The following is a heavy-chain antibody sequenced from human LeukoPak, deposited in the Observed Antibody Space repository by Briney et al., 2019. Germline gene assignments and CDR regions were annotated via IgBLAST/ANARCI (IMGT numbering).Heavy chain of an antibody. CDR3: ARDHYGGNSDY. D-gene: IGHD4-23*01. J-gene: IGHJ4*02. Sequence: GGSLRLSCPASGFTFSSYGMHWVRQAQGKGLEWVAFIRYDGGNTYYAESVKGRFTISRDTATNPTYLQMGSLRAEGPAVYYCARDHYGGNSDYWGQGTLVTVSS. CDR2: IRYDGGNT. CDR1: GFTFSSYG. V-gene: IGHV3-30*02.